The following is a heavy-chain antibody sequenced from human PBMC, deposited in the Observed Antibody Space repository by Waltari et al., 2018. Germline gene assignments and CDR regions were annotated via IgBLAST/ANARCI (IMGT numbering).Heavy chain of an antibody. Sequence: EVQLVESGGGVVGPGGSLRRSCAACGFTFDKYVRGWVRQVSGNGLEMVSQMHWSGGSTGYAESVKGRFTISRDNAKQSLYLEMKSLRVEDTALYHCTRDRHDFWSGPNWFDPWGQGTLVTVSS. CDR1: GFTFDKYV. D-gene: IGHD3-3*01. CDR3: TRDRHDFWSGPNWFDP. CDR2: MHWSGGST. V-gene: IGHV3-20*01. J-gene: IGHJ5*02.